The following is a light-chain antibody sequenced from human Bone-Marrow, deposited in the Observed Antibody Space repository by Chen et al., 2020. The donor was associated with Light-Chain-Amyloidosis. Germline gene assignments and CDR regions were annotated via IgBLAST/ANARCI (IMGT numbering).Light chain of an antibody. Sequence: QSALTQPASVSGSSGQSITISCTGTSSDVGGDNHVSWYQQHPDTAPKLMIYEVTNRPSWVPDRFSGSKSDNTASLTISGLQTEYEAYYFCSSYTITNTLVFGSGTRVTVL. CDR3: SSYTITNTLV. CDR1: SSDVGGDNH. J-gene: IGLJ1*01. CDR2: EVT. V-gene: IGLV2-14*01.